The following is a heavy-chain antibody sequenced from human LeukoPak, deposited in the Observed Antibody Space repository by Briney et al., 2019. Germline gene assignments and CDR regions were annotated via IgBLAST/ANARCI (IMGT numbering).Heavy chain of an antibody. CDR1: GGSISSGDYY. J-gene: IGHJ4*02. CDR2: IYYSGST. Sequence: PSETLSLTCTVSGGSISSGDYYWSWIRQPPGKGLEWVGYIYYSGSTYYNPSLKGRVTISVDTSKNQFSLKLSSVTAADTAVYYCARVQVIGYSYGFDYWGQGTLVTVSS. D-gene: IGHD5-18*01. CDR3: ARVQVIGYSYGFDY. V-gene: IGHV4-30-4*01.